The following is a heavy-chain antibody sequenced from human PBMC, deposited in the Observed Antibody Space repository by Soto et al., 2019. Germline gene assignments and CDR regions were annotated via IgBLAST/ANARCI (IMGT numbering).Heavy chain of an antibody. CDR1: GGSISSSNW. D-gene: IGHD3-3*01. J-gene: IGHJ6*02. Sequence: HVQLQEAGPGLVKTSGTLSLTCAVSGGSISSSNWWSWARQPPGKGLAWIGEIYHRGSTNYNPSPKTRDTRSLVMSQAQFSLKVSPVSVAGTALYYCVRDNTRYSERITSFGCAGRYYYGRDCWGQGTTVTVSS. V-gene: IGHV4-4*02. CDR3: VRDNTRYSERITSFGCAGRYYYGRDC. CDR2: IYHRGST.